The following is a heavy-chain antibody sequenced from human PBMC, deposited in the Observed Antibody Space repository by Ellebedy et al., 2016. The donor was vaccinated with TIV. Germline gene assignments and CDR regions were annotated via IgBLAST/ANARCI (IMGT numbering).Heavy chain of an antibody. J-gene: IGHJ4*02. CDR1: GGSVSSNHW. D-gene: IGHD3-22*01. CDR2: IFHSGST. Sequence: MPGGSLRLSCAVSGGSVSSNHWWSWVRQPPGKGLEWIGEIFHSGSTNHNPSLKSRVTISVDKSKNQFSLKLTSVTAADTAVYYCGRYYDSSGGSFFDYWGQGTLVTVSS. CDR3: GRYYDSSGGSFFDY. V-gene: IGHV4-4*02.